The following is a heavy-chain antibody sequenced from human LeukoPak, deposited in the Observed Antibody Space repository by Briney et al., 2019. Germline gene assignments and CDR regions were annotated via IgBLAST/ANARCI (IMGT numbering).Heavy chain of an antibody. V-gene: IGHV3-53*01. CDR3: ASSSSSSIDY. Sequence: PGGSLRLSCAASGFTVSSNYMSWVRQAPGKGLEWVLVIYSGGSTYYADSVKGRFTISRDNSKNTLYLQMNSLRAEDTAVYYCASSSSSSIDYWGQGTLVTVSS. J-gene: IGHJ4*02. D-gene: IGHD6-6*01. CDR1: GFTVSSNY. CDR2: IYSGGST.